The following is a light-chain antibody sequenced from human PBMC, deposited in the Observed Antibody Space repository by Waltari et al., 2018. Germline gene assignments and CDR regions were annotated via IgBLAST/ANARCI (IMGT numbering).Light chain of an antibody. CDR2: AAT. J-gene: IGKJ1*01. Sequence: AIRMTQSPSSLSASTGDKITITCRANQDIRSYLGWYQQKPGKAPKLLGYAATSLQTGVPSRFSASGSGTDFSLTISNLQSEDFAIYHCQQYYSYPRTFGQGTKVEVK. CDR3: QQYYSYPRT. CDR1: QDIRSY. V-gene: IGKV1-8*01.